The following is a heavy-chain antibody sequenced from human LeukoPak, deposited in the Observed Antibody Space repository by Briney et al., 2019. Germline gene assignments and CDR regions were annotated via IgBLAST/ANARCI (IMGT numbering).Heavy chain of an antibody. J-gene: IGHJ4*02. CDR3: ARRAPGDYVWGSYRPYLDY. CDR2: IYPGDSDT. V-gene: IGHV5-51*01. D-gene: IGHD3-16*02. Sequence: GESLKISCKGSGYSFTSYWIGWVGQIPGKGREWMGLIYPGDSDTRYSPSFQGQVTISADKSISTAYLQWSSLKASDTAMYYCARRAPGDYVWGSYRPYLDYWGQGTLVTVSS. CDR1: GYSFTSYW.